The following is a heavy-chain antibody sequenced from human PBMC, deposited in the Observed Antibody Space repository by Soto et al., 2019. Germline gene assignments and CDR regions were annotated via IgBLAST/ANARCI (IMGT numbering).Heavy chain of an antibody. D-gene: IGHD2-15*01. CDR1: GGSFSGYY. Sequence: QVQLQQWGAGLLKPSETLSLTCAVYGGSFSGYYWSWIRQPPGKGLEWIGEINHSGSTNYNPSLKSRVTITVDTSKNRCSPKLSTVTAAVTAVDYCARGGVPVVVAARLDYWGQGTLVTVAS. CDR2: INHSGST. V-gene: IGHV4-34*01. J-gene: IGHJ4*02. CDR3: ARGGVPVVVAARLDY.